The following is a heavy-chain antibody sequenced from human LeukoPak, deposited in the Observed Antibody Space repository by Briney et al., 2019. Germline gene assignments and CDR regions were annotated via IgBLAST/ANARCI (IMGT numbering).Heavy chain of an antibody. CDR3: TTGRRYQLYDY. J-gene: IGHJ4*02. Sequence: ASVKVSCKVLGNTLTALSMHWVRQAPGKGLESMGGFAPEDGEAIYAQQFQGRLTMTEDTSTDTAYMELSSLTSEDTAVYYCTTGRRYQLYDYWGQGTLVTVSS. V-gene: IGHV1-24*01. CDR2: FAPEDGEA. CDR1: GNTLTALS. D-gene: IGHD1-1*01.